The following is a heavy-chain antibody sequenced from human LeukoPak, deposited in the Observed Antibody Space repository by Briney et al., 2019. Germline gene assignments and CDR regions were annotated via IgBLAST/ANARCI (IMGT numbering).Heavy chain of an antibody. D-gene: IGHD5-18*01. CDR3: AKDLAPFTLGSYGYAADY. J-gene: IGHJ4*02. Sequence: PGGSLRLSCAASGFTFASYGMSWVRQAPGKGPEWVSAISGSAIYPHYADSVKGRFTISRDNSKNTLYLQMNSLRAEDTAVYYCAKDLAPFTLGSYGYAADYWGQGTLVTVSS. V-gene: IGHV3-23*01. CDR2: ISGSAIYP. CDR1: GFTFASYG.